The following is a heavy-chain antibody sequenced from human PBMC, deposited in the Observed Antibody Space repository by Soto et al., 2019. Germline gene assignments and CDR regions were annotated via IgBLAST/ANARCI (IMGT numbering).Heavy chain of an antibody. J-gene: IGHJ6*02. CDR1: GYTFTSYG. CDR3: ARDPDCSSTSCYPGDYYYGMDV. D-gene: IGHD2-2*01. Sequence: GASVKVSCKASGYTFTSYGVSWVRQAPGQGLEWMGRIIPILGIANYAQKFQGRVTITADKSTSTAYMELSSLRSEDTAVYYCARDPDCSSTSCYPGDYYYGMDVWGQGTTVTVSS. V-gene: IGHV1-69*04. CDR2: IIPILGIA.